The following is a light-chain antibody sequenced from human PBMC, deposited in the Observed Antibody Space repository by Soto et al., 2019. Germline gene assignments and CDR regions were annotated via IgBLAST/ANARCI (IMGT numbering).Light chain of an antibody. CDR2: EVV. CDR1: RNDIGAYEF. J-gene: IGLJ1*01. Sequence: QSVLTQPPSASGSPGQSVTISCTGTRNDIGAYEFVSWYQHHPGKAPKLIIYEVVQRPSGVPDRFPGSKSGNTASLTVSGLQAADGADYYCKSYAGSNTYVFGTGTKVTVL. V-gene: IGLV2-8*01. CDR3: KSYAGSNTYV.